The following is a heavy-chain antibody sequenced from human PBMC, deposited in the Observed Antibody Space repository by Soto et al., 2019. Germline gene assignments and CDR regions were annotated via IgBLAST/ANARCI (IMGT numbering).Heavy chain of an antibody. CDR2: ISAYNGNT. V-gene: IGHV1-18*04. D-gene: IGHD3-9*01. Sequence: ASVKVSCKASGYTFTSYGISWVRQAPGQGLEWMGWISAYNGNTNYAQKLQGRVTMTTDTSTSTAYMELRSLRSDDTAVYYCARDPRDILTGYTAYYFDYWGQGTLVTVSS. CDR1: GYTFTSYG. CDR3: ARDPRDILTGYTAYYFDY. J-gene: IGHJ4*02.